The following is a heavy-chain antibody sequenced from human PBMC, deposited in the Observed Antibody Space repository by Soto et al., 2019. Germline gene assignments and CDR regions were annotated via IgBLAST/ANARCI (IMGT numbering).Heavy chain of an antibody. V-gene: IGHV4-34*01. CDR1: GGSFSGYY. J-gene: IGHJ6*02. D-gene: IGHD5-18*01. CDR3: ARGRGYSYGFMYYYDMDV. Sequence: QVQLQQWGAGLLKPSETLSLTCAVYGGSFSGYYWTWIRQPPGKGLEWIGEINHSGSTNYNPSLKSLVTISVDTSKNQFSLKLSSVTAADTAVYYCARGRGYSYGFMYYYDMDVWGQGTTVTVSS. CDR2: INHSGST.